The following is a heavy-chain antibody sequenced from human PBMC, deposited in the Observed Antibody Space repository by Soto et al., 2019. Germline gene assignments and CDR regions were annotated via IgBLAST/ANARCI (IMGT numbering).Heavy chain of an antibody. CDR2: IKQDGSEK. V-gene: IGHV3-7*01. Sequence: GGSLRLSCAASGFTFSSYWMSWVRQAPGKGLEWVANIKQDGSEKYYVDSVKGRFTISRDNAKNSLYLQMNSLRAEDTAVYYCARVDGNRDSDAFDIWGQGTMVTVSS. D-gene: IGHD2-21*02. CDR3: ARVDGNRDSDAFDI. CDR1: GFTFSSYW. J-gene: IGHJ3*02.